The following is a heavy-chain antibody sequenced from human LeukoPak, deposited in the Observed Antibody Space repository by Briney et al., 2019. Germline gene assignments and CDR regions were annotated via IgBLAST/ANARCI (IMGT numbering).Heavy chain of an antibody. D-gene: IGHD3-10*01. CDR3: AKDEFYGSGSFGIDY. Sequence: GGSLRLSCAASGFTFSTYGMSWVRQAPGKGLEWVSTISGSGGSTYYADSVKGRFTISRDNSENTLYLQMNSLRAEDTAEYYCAKDEFYGSGSFGIDYWGQGTLVTVSS. V-gene: IGHV3-23*01. CDR1: GFTFSTYG. J-gene: IGHJ4*02. CDR2: ISGSGGST.